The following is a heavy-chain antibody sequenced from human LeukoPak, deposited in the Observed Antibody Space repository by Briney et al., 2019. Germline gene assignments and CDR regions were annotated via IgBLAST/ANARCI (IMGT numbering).Heavy chain of an antibody. V-gene: IGHV3-23*01. CDR1: GFTFSSYA. D-gene: IGHD6-25*01. CDR2: ITRSGDSA. Sequence: GGSLRLSCAASGFTFSSYAMSWVRQAPGKGLEWVSAITRSGDSAYYVDSVKGRFTISGGNSKNTLYLQMNSLRAEDTAVYYCANYEGSYNSAKFDPWGQGTLVTVSS. J-gene: IGHJ5*02. CDR3: ANYEGSYNSAKFDP.